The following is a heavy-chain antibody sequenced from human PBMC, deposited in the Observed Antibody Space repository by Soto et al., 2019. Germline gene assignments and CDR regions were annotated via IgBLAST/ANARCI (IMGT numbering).Heavy chain of an antibody. CDR1: GFTFSSYA. D-gene: IGHD1-7*01. Sequence: QVQLVESGGGVVQPGRSLRLSCAASGFTFSSYAMHWVRQAPGKGLEWVAVISYDGSKKYYADSVKGRFTISRDNSKNTLYLQMNSLRAEDTAVYYCAYGEGITGTSIDYWGQGTLVTVSS. V-gene: IGHV3-30-3*01. CDR3: AYGEGITGTSIDY. J-gene: IGHJ4*02. CDR2: ISYDGSKK.